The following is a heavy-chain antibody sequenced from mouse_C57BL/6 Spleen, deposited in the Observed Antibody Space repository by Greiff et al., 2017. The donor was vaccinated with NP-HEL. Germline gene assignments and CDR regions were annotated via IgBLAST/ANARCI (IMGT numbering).Heavy chain of an antibody. D-gene: IGHD2-2*01. J-gene: IGHJ2*01. CDR2: INPSSGYT. CDR1: GYTFTSYW. CDR3: ARSMVTTWNFDY. V-gene: IGHV1-7*01. Sequence: QVQLQQSGAELAKPGASVKLSCKASGYTFTSYWMHWVKQRPGQGLEWIGYINPSSGYTTYNQKFKDKATLTADKSSSTAYMQLSSLTYEDSAVDHCARSMVTTWNFDYWGQGTTLTVSS.